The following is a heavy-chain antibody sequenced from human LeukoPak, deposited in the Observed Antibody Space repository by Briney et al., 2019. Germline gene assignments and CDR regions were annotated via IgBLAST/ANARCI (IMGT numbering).Heavy chain of an antibody. Sequence: PGGSLRLSCAASGFTFSSYAMHWVRQAPGKGLEWVAVISYDGSNKYYADSVKGRFTISRDNSKNTLYLQMNSLRAEDTAVYYCARIGYSSSSFDYWGQGVLVTVYS. CDR1: GFTFSSYA. V-gene: IGHV3-30-3*01. CDR2: ISYDGSNK. D-gene: IGHD6-6*01. CDR3: ARIGYSSSSFDY. J-gene: IGHJ4*02.